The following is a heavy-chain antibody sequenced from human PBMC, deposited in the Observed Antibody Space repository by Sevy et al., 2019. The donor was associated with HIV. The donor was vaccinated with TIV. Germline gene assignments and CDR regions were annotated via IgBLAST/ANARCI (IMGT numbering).Heavy chain of an antibody. D-gene: IGHD6-13*01. V-gene: IGHV4-39*01. CDR1: GGSINNKAYY. Sequence: SETLSLTCTVSGGSINNKAYYWAWIRQPPGKGLEWIGSMSYSGNSYYNPSLNCRVTIYLDTSKNQFSLRLTFVTAADTAVYYCARRLAAAGGGNEYFQPWGQGTLVTVSS. CDR2: MSYSGNS. CDR3: ARRLAAAGGGNEYFQP. J-gene: IGHJ1*01.